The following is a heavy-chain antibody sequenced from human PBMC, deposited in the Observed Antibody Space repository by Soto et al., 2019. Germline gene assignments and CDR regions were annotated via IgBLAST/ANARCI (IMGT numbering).Heavy chain of an antibody. J-gene: IGHJ5*02. CDR2: IYYSGST. CDR1: GFSISSYY. D-gene: IGHD3-10*01. Sequence: SETLSLTCTVSGFSISSYYWSWIRQPPGKGLEWIGYIYYSGSTNYNPSLKSRVTISVDKSKNQFSLKLSSVTAADTAVYYCARVSGSGSYYGFDPWGQGTLVTVSS. CDR3: ARVSGSGSYYGFDP. V-gene: IGHV4-59*12.